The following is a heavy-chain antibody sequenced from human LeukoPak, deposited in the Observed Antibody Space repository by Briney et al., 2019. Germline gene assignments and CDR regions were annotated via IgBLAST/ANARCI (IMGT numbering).Heavy chain of an antibody. V-gene: IGHV1-18*01. CDR2: ISAYNGNT. Sequence: ASVKVSCKGSGCIFTHYGINWVRQAPGQGLEWMGWISAYNGNTNYVHKLQGRVTMTTDTSTSTAYMELRSLTSDDTAVYYCARGDPYSSSSSDYWGQGTRVTVSS. CDR3: ARGDPYSSSSSDY. D-gene: IGHD6-6*01. CDR1: GCIFTHYG. J-gene: IGHJ4*02.